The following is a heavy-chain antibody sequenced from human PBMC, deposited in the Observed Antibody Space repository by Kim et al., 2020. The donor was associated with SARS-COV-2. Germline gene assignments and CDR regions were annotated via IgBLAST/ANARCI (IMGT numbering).Heavy chain of an antibody. Sequence: ASVKVSCKASGYTFTSYAMNWVRQAPGQGLEWMGWINTNTGNPTYAQGFTGRFVFSLDTPVSTAYLQISSLKAEDTAVYYCARGGVNTIFGVVMDYWGQGTLVTVSS. CDR3: ARGGVNTIFGVVMDY. V-gene: IGHV7-4-1*02. CDR1: GYTFTSYA. D-gene: IGHD3-3*01. J-gene: IGHJ4*02. CDR2: INTNTGNP.